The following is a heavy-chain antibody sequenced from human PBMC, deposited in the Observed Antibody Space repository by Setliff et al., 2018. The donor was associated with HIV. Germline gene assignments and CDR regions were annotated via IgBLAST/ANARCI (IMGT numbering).Heavy chain of an antibody. D-gene: IGHD2-15*01. CDR2: IIPIFGAA. CDR1: GGTFSSYA. Sequence: ASVKVSCKASGGTFSSYAISWVRQAPGQGLERMGGIIPIFGAANYAQKFQGRVTITADESTSTAYMELSSLRSEDTAVYYCARGDTPSYYYYYYMDVWGKGTTVTVSS. J-gene: IGHJ6*03. V-gene: IGHV1-69*13. CDR3: ARGDTPSYYYYYYMDV.